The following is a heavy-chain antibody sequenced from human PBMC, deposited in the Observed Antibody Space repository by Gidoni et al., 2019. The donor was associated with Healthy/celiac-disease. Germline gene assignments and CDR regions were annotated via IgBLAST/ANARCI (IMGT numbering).Heavy chain of an antibody. CDR1: GLPCSSYW. CDR2: IKQDGSEK. V-gene: IGHV3-7*03. J-gene: IGHJ6*03. CDR3: ARGGVYYYYYMDV. Sequence: EVSLVDSGAGFVQPGGSLRVSFSAPGLPCSSYWMSWVRQAPGNGLEWVANIKQDGSEKYYVDSVKGRCTISRDNAKNSLYLQRNSLRAEDTAVYYCARGGVYYYYYMDVWGKGTTVTVS. D-gene: IGHD6-13*01.